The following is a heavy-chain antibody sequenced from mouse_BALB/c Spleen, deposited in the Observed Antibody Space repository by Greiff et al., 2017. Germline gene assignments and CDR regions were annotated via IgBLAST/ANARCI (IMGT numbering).Heavy chain of an antibody. CDR3: TRALLRLRYGNAMDY. D-gene: IGHD1-2*01. Sequence: EVKLMESGGGLVKPGGSLKLSCAASGFTFSSYTMSWVRQTPEKRLEWVATISSGGSYTYYPDSVKGRFTISRDNAKNTLYLQMSSLKSEDTAMYYCTRALLRLRYGNAMDYWGQGTSVTVSS. V-gene: IGHV5-6-4*01. CDR2: ISSGGSYT. J-gene: IGHJ4*01. CDR1: GFTFSSYT.